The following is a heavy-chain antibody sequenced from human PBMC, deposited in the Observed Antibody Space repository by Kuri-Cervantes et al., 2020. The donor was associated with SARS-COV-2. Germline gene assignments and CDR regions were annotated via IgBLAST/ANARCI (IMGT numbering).Heavy chain of an antibody. CDR2: INHSGST. CDR3: ARDSYYYDSKGGGLPDY. J-gene: IGHJ4*02. CDR1: GGSFSGYY. D-gene: IGHD3-22*01. Sequence: ESLKISCAAYGGSFSGYYWSWIRQPPGKGLEWIGEINHSGSTYYNPSLKSRVTISVDTSKNQFSLKLSSVTAADTAVYYCARDSYYYDSKGGGLPDYWGQGTLVTVSS. V-gene: IGHV4-34*01.